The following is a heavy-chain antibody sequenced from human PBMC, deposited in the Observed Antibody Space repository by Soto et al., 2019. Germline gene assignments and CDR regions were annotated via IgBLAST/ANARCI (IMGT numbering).Heavy chain of an antibody. D-gene: IGHD2-21*02. V-gene: IGHV4-59*01. CDR3: ARYCGGDCYSLYYYYGMDV. CDR1: GGSISSYY. Sequence: SETLSLTCTVSGGSISSYYWSWIRQPPGKGLEWIGYIYYSGSTNYNPSLKSRVTISVDTSKNQFSLKLSSVTAADTAVYYCARYCGGDCYSLYYYYGMDVWGQGTTVTVSS. CDR2: IYYSGST. J-gene: IGHJ6*02.